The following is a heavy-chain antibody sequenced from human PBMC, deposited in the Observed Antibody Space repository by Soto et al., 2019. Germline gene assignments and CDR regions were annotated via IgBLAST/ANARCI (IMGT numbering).Heavy chain of an antibody. J-gene: IGHJ4*02. CDR2: ISGSGGST. V-gene: IGHV3-23*01. D-gene: IGHD5-18*01. CDR3: AKTGPGSSYGYYFDS. CDR1: GFTFSSYG. Sequence: PGGSLRLSCAASGFTFSSYGMSWVRQAPGEGLEWVSGISGSGGSTYHADSVKGRFTISRDNSKNTLYLQMYSLRAEDTAVYYCAKTGPGSSYGYYFDSWGQGTLVTVSS.